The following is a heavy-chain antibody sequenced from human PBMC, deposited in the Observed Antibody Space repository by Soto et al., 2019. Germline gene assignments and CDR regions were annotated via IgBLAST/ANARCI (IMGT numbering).Heavy chain of an antibody. J-gene: IGHJ4*02. CDR2: IFSNDEK. CDR3: ARITAMPYQIMVDY. Sequence: SGPTLVNPPEALTLTCTVSGFSLSNARMGVSWIRQPPGKALEWLAHIFSNDEKSYSTSLKSRLTISKDTSKSQVVLTMTNMDPVDTATYYCARITAMPYQIMVDYWGQGTLVTVSS. D-gene: IGHD5-18*01. V-gene: IGHV2-26*01. CDR1: GFSLSNARMG.